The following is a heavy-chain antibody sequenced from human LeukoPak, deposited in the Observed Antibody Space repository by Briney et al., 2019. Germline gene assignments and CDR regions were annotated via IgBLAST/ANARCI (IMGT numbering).Heavy chain of an antibody. Sequence: GRSLRLAWAASGFTLGSYAMSWVRQAPGKGLEWVSAISGSGGSTYYADSVKGRFTISRDNSKNTLYLQMNSLRAEDTAVYYCAKSYYDSSGYYHGDYWGQGTLVTVSS. J-gene: IGHJ4*02. D-gene: IGHD3-22*01. CDR2: ISGSGGST. CDR3: AKSYYDSSGYYHGDY. V-gene: IGHV3-23*01. CDR1: GFTLGSYA.